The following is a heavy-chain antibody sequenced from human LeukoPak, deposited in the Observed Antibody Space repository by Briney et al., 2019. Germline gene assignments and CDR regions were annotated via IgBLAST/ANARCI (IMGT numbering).Heavy chain of an antibody. J-gene: IGHJ6*02. D-gene: IGHD6-13*01. CDR3: ARVYSSSWSGLGYYYYYGMDV. Sequence: ASVKVSCKASGYTFTSYDINWVRQATGQGLEWMGWMNPNIGNTGYAQKFQGRVTMTRNTSISTAYMELSSLRSEDTAVYYCARVYSSSWSGLGYYYYYGMDVWGQGTTVTVSS. V-gene: IGHV1-8*01. CDR1: GYTFTSYD. CDR2: MNPNIGNT.